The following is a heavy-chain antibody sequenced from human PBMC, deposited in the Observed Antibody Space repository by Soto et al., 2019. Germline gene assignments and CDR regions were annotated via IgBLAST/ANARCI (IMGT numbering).Heavy chain of an antibody. CDR3: ASGGSSSWYSLDY. J-gene: IGHJ4*02. Sequence: GGSLRLSCAVSGFTVSSNYRSWVRQAPGKGLEWVSVIYSGGSTYYADSVKGRFTISRGNSKNTLYLQMNSLRAEDTAVYYCASGGSSSWYSLDYWGQGTLVTVSS. CDR1: GFTVSSNY. D-gene: IGHD6-13*01. V-gene: IGHV3-53*01. CDR2: IYSGGST.